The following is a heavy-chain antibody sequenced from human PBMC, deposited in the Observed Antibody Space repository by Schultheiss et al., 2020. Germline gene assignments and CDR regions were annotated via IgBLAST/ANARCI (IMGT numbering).Heavy chain of an antibody. CDR3: ARSTTLMVYASFDY. V-gene: IGHV3-48*02. CDR1: GFTFSSYS. J-gene: IGHJ4*02. D-gene: IGHD2-8*01. CDR2: ISSRSSTI. Sequence: GGSLRLSCAASGFTFSSYSMNWVRQAPGKGLGWVSYISSRSSTIYYADSVKGRFTISRDNAKNSLYLQMNSLRDEDTAVYYCARSTTLMVYASFDYWGQGTLVTVSS.